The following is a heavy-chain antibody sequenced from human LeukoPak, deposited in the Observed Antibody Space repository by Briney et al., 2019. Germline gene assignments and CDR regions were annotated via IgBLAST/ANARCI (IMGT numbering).Heavy chain of an antibody. CDR2: ISGSGGST. D-gene: IGHD3-9*01. CDR1: RFTFSSYA. V-gene: IGHV3-23*01. J-gene: IGHJ4*02. CDR3: AKDSYLTGRYFDWLFWPGPYNFDY. Sequence: GGSLRLTCAASRFTFSSYAMSWVRQAPGKGLEWVSAISGSGGSTYYADSVKGRFTISRDNSKNTLYLQMNSLRVEDTAVYYCAKDSYLTGRYFDWLFWPGPYNFDYWGQGTLVTVP.